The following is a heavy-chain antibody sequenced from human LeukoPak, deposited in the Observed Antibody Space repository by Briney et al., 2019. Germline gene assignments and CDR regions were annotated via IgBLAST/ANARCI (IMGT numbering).Heavy chain of an antibody. CDR3: AAWTDRGYNY. J-gene: IGHJ4*02. D-gene: IGHD3-22*01. V-gene: IGHV3-7*01. Sequence: GGSLRLSCAASGFTFIKSWMNWVRQAPGKGLEWVANINPEGTEKRFVDAVEGRFTMSRDNAENSLYLQMNSLRAEDTATYYCAAWTDRGYNYWGQGSVVAVSP. CDR1: GFTFIKSW. CDR2: INPEGTEK.